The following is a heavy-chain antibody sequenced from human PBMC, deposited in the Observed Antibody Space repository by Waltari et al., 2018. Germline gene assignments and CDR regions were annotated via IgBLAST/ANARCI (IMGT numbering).Heavy chain of an antibody. D-gene: IGHD2-2*02. CDR3: ARDRVEGYCSSTSCYTGGWIDP. J-gene: IGHJ5*02. Sequence: GAEVKKPGSSVKVSCKASGGTFSSYAISWVRQAPGQGLEWMGGIIPIFGTANYAQKFQGRVTITADESTSTAYMELSSLRSEDTAVYYCARDRVEGYCSSTSCYTGGWIDPWGQGTLVTVSS. CDR1: GGTFSSYA. CDR2: IIPIFGTA. V-gene: IGHV1-69*01.